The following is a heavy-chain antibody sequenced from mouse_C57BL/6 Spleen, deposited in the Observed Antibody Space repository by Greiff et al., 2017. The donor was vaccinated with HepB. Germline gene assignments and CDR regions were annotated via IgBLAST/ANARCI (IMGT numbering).Heavy chain of an antibody. V-gene: IGHV1-55*01. Sequence: QVHVKQPGAELVKPGASVKMSCKASGYTFTSYWITWVKQRPGQGLEWIGDIYPGSGSTNYNEKFKSKATLTVDTSSSTAYMQLSSLTSEDSAVYYCARGGSTGDYAMDYWGQGTSVTVSS. CDR1: GYTFTSYW. CDR2: IYPGSGST. J-gene: IGHJ4*01. D-gene: IGHD2-1*01. CDR3: ARGGSTGDYAMDY.